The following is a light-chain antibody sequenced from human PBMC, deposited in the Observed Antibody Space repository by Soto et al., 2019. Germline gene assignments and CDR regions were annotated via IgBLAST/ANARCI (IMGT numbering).Light chain of an antibody. CDR1: QTISTY. V-gene: IGKV1-39*01. Sequence: DIQMTQSPASLSASVGDRVTITCRASQTISTYLNWYQQKPGKAPRLLIYDASSLRSGVPSRFSSSGCGTDVTLPTASRLAQDFSTVYYRQQHSRSYTFGGGTKVDIK. CDR3: RQQHSRSYT. CDR2: DAS. J-gene: IGKJ4*01.